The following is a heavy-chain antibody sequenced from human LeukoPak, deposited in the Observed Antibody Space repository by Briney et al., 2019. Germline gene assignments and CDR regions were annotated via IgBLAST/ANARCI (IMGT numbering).Heavy chain of an antibody. Sequence: PGGSLRLSCAASGFTFSSYAMSWVRPAPGKGLEWVSAISGSGGSTYYADSVKGRFTISRDNSKNTLYLQMNSLGAEDTAVYYCAKDGMATISYYFDYWGQGTLVTVSS. V-gene: IGHV3-23*01. J-gene: IGHJ4*02. CDR2: ISGSGGST. CDR1: GFTFSSYA. D-gene: IGHD5-24*01. CDR3: AKDGMATISYYFDY.